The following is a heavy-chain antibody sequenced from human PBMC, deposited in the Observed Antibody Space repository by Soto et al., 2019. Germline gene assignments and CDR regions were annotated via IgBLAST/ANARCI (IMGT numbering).Heavy chain of an antibody. D-gene: IGHD4-17*01. J-gene: IGHJ5*02. CDR2: IYPGDSDT. V-gene: IGHV5-51*01. CDR1: GYTFSTYW. CDR3: DDTVGTDIYTLFDP. Sequence: PGESLKISCKGSGYTFSTYWIGWVRQMPGKGLEWMGIIYPGDSDTTNSPSFQGQVTISADKSISTAYLQWSSLKASDTAMYYCDDTVGTDIYTLFDPWGLGILVTVS.